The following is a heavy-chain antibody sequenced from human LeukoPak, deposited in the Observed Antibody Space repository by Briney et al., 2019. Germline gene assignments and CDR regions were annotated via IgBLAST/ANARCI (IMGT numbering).Heavy chain of an antibody. Sequence: GGSLRLSCAGSGFTFSSFSMNWVRQAPGKGLEWVAYISSSSSIIDYADSVKGRFTISRDNAKNSLYLQMNSLRAEDTAVYYCARDRGYSYGYSDYWGQGTLVTVSS. V-gene: IGHV3-48*01. D-gene: IGHD5-18*01. CDR3: ARDRGYSYGYSDY. CDR1: GFTFSSFS. CDR2: ISSSSSII. J-gene: IGHJ4*02.